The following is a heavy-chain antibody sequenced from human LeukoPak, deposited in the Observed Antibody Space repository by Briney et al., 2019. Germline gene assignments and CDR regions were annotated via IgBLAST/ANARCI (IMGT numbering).Heavy chain of an antibody. CDR3: ARPYYDYVWGSYGYYFDY. CDR2: ISYDGSNK. CDR1: GFTFSSYA. D-gene: IGHD3-16*01. V-gene: IGHV3-30-3*01. Sequence: GGSLRLSCAASGFTFSSYAMHWVRQAPGKGLEWVAVISYDGSNKYYADSVKGRFTISRDNSKNTLYLQMNSLRAEDTAVYYCARPYYDYVWGSYGYYFDYWGQGTLVTVSS. J-gene: IGHJ4*02.